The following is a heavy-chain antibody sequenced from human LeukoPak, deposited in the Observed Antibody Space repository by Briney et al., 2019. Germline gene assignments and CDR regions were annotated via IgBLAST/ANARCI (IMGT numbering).Heavy chain of an antibody. V-gene: IGHV3-21*01. D-gene: IGHD3-10*01. J-gene: IGHJ4*02. CDR3: AREGGSGGKGGNYFEY. Sequence: GGSLRLSCAASGFTFSSYSMNWVRQAPGKGLEWVSSISSSSSYIYYANSVKGRFTISRDNAKNSLYLQMNSLRAEDTTVYYGAREGGSGGKGGNYFEYWGQGTLVTVSS. CDR2: ISSSSSYI. CDR1: GFTFSSYS.